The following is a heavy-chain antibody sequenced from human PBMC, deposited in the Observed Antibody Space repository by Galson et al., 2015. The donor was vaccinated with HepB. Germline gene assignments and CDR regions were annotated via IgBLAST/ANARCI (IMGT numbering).Heavy chain of an antibody. J-gene: IGHJ4*02. D-gene: IGHD3-9*01. CDR3: VRATNTYDILTGYYRLDYFDY. CDR2: INSDGSST. CDR1: GFTFSRHW. Sequence: SLRLSCAASGFTFSRHWMHWVRQVPGKGLVWVSRINSDGSSTTYADSVKGRFTISRDNPKNTLYLQMSSLRAEDTAVYYCVRATNTYDILTGYYRLDYFDYWGQGTLVTVSS. V-gene: IGHV3-74*01.